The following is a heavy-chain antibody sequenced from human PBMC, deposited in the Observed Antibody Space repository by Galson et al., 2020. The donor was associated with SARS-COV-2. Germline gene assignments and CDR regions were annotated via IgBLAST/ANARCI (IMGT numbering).Heavy chain of an antibody. D-gene: IGHD5-12*01. CDR2: ICPGDSET. Sequence: GESLKISCKASGYNFTAYWIGWVRQMPGKGLEWMGIICPGDSETRYNPSFQGQVTISVDKSINTASLQWNSLKASDTAMYYCARHGRPSGPGHNGYDQIEDWGQGTLVTVSS. CDR3: ARHGRPSGPGHNGYDQIED. J-gene: IGHJ4*02. V-gene: IGHV5-51*01. CDR1: GYNFTAYW.